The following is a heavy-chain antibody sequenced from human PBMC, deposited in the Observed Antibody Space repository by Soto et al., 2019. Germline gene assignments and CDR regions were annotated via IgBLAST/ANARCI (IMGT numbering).Heavy chain of an antibody. CDR1: GFTFRSYA. CDR3: ARGAGFYQDSSFDY. D-gene: IGHD3-22*01. J-gene: IGHJ4*02. Sequence: PGGSLRLSCGVSGFTFRSYAMSWVRQAPGKGLEWVSGMRTSGGSTYYADSVKGRFTISGDNSKSTLFLQMNSLRAEDTAVYYCARGAGFYQDSSFDYWGQGT. CDR2: MRTSGGST. V-gene: IGHV3-23*01.